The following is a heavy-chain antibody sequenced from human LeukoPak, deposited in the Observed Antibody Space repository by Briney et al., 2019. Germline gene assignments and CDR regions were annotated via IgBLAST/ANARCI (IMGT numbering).Heavy chain of an antibody. CDR1: GYTFTSYG. V-gene: IGHV1-18*01. CDR2: ISAFNGNT. Sequence: ASVKVSCKASGYTFTSYGISWVRQAPGQGLEWMGWISAFNGNTNYAQKLQGGVTMTTDTSTSTAYMELRSLRSDDTAVYYCARVLVTTVTTWYYYYMDVWGRGTTVTVSS. CDR3: ARVLVTTVTTWYYYYMDV. D-gene: IGHD4-11*01. J-gene: IGHJ6*03.